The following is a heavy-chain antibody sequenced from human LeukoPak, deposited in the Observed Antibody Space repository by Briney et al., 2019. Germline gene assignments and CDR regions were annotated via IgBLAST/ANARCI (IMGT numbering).Heavy chain of an antibody. V-gene: IGHV4-4*02. J-gene: IGHJ4*02. D-gene: IGHD5-24*01. CDR3: ARGRGIFDN. Sequence: SVSLSLTCAVSGDSFSSGNWWSWVRQPPGKGLEWIGEIYHSGSTNFNPSLKSRATISVDKSENQFSLKLSSVTAADTAVYYCARGRGIFDNWGQGTLVSVSS. CDR1: GDSFSSGNW. CDR2: IYHSGST.